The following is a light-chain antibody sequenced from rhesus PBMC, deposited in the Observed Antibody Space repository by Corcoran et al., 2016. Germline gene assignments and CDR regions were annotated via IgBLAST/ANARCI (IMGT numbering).Light chain of an antibody. CDR1: QGISDY. CDR3: LQGYSTPFT. V-gene: IGKV1-36*02. J-gene: IGKJ3*01. Sequence: DIQMTQSPSSLSASVGDRVTITCRASQGISDYLSWYQQKPGTAPKRLIYAASSLESGVPSRFRGSGSGTEFTLTIISLQPEDFAAYYCLQGYSTPFTFGPGTKLDIK. CDR2: AAS.